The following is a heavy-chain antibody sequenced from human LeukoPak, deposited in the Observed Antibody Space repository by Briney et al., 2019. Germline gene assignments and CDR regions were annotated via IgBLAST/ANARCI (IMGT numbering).Heavy chain of an antibody. CDR2: LSYDGSNK. J-gene: IGHJ6*02. Sequence: GGSLRLSCAASGFTFSSYDMHWVRQAPGKGLECVAVLSYDGSNKYHADSVKGLFTISRDNSKNTLYLQMNSLRAEDTAVYYCARGPEVAGTVYGYYGMDVWGHAARSPSP. V-gene: IGHV3-30*03. D-gene: IGHD6-19*01. CDR1: GFTFSSYD. CDR3: ARGPEVAGTVYGYYGMDV.